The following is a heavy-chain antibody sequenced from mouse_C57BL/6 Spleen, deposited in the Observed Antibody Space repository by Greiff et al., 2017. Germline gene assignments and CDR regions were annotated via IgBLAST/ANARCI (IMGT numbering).Heavy chain of an antibody. V-gene: IGHV8-12*01. CDR2: IYWDDDK. J-gene: IGHJ4*01. CDR1: GFSLSTSGMG. Sequence: QVTLKECGPGILQSSQTLSLTCSFSGFSLSTSGMGVSWIRQPSGKGLEWLAHIYWDDDKRYNPSLKSRLTISKDTSRNQVFLKITSVDTADTATYYCARFITTVVDYAMDYWGQGTSVTVSS. CDR3: ARFITTVVDYAMDY. D-gene: IGHD1-1*01.